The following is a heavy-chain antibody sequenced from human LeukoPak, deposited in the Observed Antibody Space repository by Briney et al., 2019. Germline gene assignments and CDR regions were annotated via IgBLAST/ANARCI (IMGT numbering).Heavy chain of an antibody. D-gene: IGHD1-26*01. CDR2: IIPIFGTA. CDR1: GGTFSSYA. J-gene: IGHJ4*02. CDR3: ALSEFEWDPPWDY. V-gene: IGHV1-69*05. Sequence: GASVKVSCKASGGTFSSYAISWVRQAPGQGLEWMGGIIPIFGTANYAQKFQGRVTITTDESTSTAYMELSRLRSDDTAVYYCALSEFEWDPPWDYWGQGTLVTVSS.